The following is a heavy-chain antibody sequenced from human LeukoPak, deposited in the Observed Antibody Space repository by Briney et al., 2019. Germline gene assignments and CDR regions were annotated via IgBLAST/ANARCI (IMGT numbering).Heavy chain of an antibody. D-gene: IGHD1-26*01. CDR3: ARSHRLVPTFLVGATSAPAY. J-gene: IGHJ4*02. V-gene: IGHV1-3*01. Sequence: ASVKVSCKASGYTFTSYAMHWVRQAPGQRLEWMGWINAGNGNTKYSQKFQGRVTITRDTSASTAYMELSSMRSEDTAVYYCARSHRLVPTFLVGATSAPAYWGQGTLVTVSS. CDR1: GYTFTSYA. CDR2: INAGNGNT.